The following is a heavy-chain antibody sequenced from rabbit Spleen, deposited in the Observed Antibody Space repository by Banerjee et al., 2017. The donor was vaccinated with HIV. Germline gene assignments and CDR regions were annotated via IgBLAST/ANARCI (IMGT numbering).Heavy chain of an antibody. CDR3: ARDTGSSFSSYGMDL. Sequence: QSLEESGGDLVKPGASLTLTCTASGFSFGSNYYMCWVRQAPGKGLEWIACIASGSSGYTYSATWAKGRFTCSKTSSTTVTLQMTSLTVADTATYFCARDTGSSFSSYGMDLWGPGTLVTVS. CDR1: GFSFGSNYY. V-gene: IGHV1S40*01. D-gene: IGHD8-1*01. CDR2: IASGSSGYT. J-gene: IGHJ6*01.